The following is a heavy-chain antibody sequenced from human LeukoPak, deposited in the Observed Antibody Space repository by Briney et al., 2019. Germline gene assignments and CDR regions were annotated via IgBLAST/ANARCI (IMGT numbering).Heavy chain of an antibody. D-gene: IGHD3-22*01. CDR1: GGSFTDYF. CDR2: INDYTGDT. CDR3: ARGRIAKIVVVHSFSYAMDV. V-gene: IGHV4-34*01. J-gene: IGHJ6*02. Sequence: SETLSLTCTVYGGSFTDYFWTWNRQSPGKGLEWIGEINDYTGDTNYNPSLNSRVSISLEKSKNQFSLELRSVTAADTAVYYCARGRIAKIVVVHSFSYAMDVWGQGTTVTVSS.